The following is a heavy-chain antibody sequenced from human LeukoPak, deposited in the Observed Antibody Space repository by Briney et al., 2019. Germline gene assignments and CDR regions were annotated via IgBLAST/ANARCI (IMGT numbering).Heavy chain of an antibody. J-gene: IGHJ4*02. CDR3: ARALAQGYCSGGSCSDDRYYFDY. Sequence: PSETLSLTCTVSGGSISSGDYYWSWIRQPPGKGLEWIGYIYYSGSTYYNPSLKSRVTISVDTSKNRFSLKLSSVTAADTAVYYCARALAQGYCSGGSCSDDRYYFDYWGQGTLVTVSS. CDR1: GGSISSGDYY. CDR2: IYYSGST. D-gene: IGHD2-15*01. V-gene: IGHV4-30-4*01.